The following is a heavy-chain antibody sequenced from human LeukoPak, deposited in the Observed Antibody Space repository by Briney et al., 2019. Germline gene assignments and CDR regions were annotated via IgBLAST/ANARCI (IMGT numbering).Heavy chain of an antibody. CDR1: GGSISSYY. Sequence: KPSETLSLTCTVSGGSISSYYWSWIRQPPGKGLEWIGYIYYSGSTNYNPSLRSRVTISVDTSKNQFSLKLSSVTAADTAVYYCARGVLGEQFDYWGQGTLVTVSS. V-gene: IGHV4-59*01. J-gene: IGHJ4*02. D-gene: IGHD3-10*01. CDR3: ARGVLGEQFDY. CDR2: IYYSGST.